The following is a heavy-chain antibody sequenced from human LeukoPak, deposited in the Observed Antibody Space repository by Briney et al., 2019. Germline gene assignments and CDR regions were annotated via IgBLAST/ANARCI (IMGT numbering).Heavy chain of an antibody. D-gene: IGHD5-24*01. J-gene: IGHJ4*02. CDR3: ARVSHAPYGYPDY. Sequence: GGSLRLSCAASGFSFSSNWMHWVRQGPGKGLVRVSHINTDGSSTNYADSVKGRFTISRDNAKNTLYLQMNSLRAEDTAVYYCARVSHAPYGYPDYWGQGTLVTVSS. CDR2: INTDGSST. V-gene: IGHV3-74*01. CDR1: GFSFSSNW.